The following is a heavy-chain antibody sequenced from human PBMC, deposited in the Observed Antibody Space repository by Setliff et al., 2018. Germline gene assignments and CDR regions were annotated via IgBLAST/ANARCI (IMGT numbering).Heavy chain of an antibody. CDR1: GYTFTGYY. J-gene: IGHJ6*02. CDR2: INPNSGGT. D-gene: IGHD6-13*01. CDR3: ARAYSSSWYLYYYYGMDV. Sequence: GASVKVSCKASGYTFTGYYMHWVRQAPGQGLEWMGWINPNSGGTNYAQKFQGWVTMTRNTSISTAYMELSSLRSEDTAVYYCARAYSSSWYLYYYYGMDVWGQGTTVTVSS. V-gene: IGHV1-2*04.